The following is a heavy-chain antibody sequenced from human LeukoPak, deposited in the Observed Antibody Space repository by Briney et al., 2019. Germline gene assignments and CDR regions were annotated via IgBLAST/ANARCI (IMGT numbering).Heavy chain of an antibody. V-gene: IGHV3-21*01. CDR2: ISSSSSYI. CDR3: ARDPMTYCGGDC. Sequence: GGSLRLSCAASGFDFSTYYLNWVRQAPGKGLEWVSSISSSSSYIYYADSVKGRFTISRDNAKNSLYLQMNSLRAEDTAVYYCARDPMTYCGGDCWGQGTLVTVSS. CDR1: GFDFSTYY. J-gene: IGHJ4*02. D-gene: IGHD2-21*01.